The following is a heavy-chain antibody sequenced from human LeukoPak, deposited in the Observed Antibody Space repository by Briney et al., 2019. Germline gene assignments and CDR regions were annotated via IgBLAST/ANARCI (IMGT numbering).Heavy chain of an antibody. Sequence: GGSLRLSCAASGFTFRNYWLHWVRQAPGKGLVWVTRINIDGSDTIYEASVKGRHTISRDNAKNTLYLQMSSLRAEDTAVYYCARVESGSCSNTRCRNIDYWGQGTLVTVSS. D-gene: IGHD2-2*01. CDR2: INIDGSDT. CDR3: ARVESGSCSNTRCRNIDY. CDR1: GFTFRNYW. J-gene: IGHJ4*02. V-gene: IGHV3-74*01.